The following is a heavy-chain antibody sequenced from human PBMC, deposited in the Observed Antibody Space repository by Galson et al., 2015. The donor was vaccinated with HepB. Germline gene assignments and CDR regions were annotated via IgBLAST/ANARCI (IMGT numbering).Heavy chain of an antibody. CDR2: TSYDGSNK. D-gene: IGHD4-11*01. Sequence: SLRLSCAASGFTFSSYGMHWVRQAPGKGLEWVAVTSYDGSNKYYADSVKGRFTISRDNSKNTLYLQMNSLRAEDTAVYYCARGLVYYMDVWGKGATVTVSS. V-gene: IGHV3-30*03. CDR3: ARGLVYYMDV. J-gene: IGHJ6*03. CDR1: GFTFSSYG.